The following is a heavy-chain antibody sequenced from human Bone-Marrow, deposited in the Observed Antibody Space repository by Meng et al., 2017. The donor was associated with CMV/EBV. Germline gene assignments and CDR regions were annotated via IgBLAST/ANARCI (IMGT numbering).Heavy chain of an antibody. CDR3: ARPTIVGAPHFDY. D-gene: IGHD1-26*01. V-gene: IGHV1-46*01. J-gene: IGHJ4*02. CDR2: INPSGGST. Sequence: ASVKVSCKASGYTFTSYYMHWVRQAPRQGLEWMGIINPSGGSTSYAQKFQGRVTMTRDTSTSTVYMELSGLRSEDTAVYYCARPTIVGAPHFDYWGQGTLVTVSS. CDR1: GYTFTSYY.